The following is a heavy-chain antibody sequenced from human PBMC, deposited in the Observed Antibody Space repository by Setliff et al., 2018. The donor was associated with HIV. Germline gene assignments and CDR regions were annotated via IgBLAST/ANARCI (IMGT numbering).Heavy chain of an antibody. CDR2: IYHSGST. CDR1: GFSISSGYY. D-gene: IGHD6-13*01. Sequence: TLSLTCAVSGFSISSGYYWGWIRQPPGKGLEWIGTIYHSGSTYYSPSLMSRVTISVDTSKNQISLKLNSVTAADTAVYYCARDGCRTGYSSSSDQWGQGTLVTVSS. V-gene: IGHV4-38-2*02. J-gene: IGHJ4*02. CDR3: ARDGCRTGYSSSSDQ.